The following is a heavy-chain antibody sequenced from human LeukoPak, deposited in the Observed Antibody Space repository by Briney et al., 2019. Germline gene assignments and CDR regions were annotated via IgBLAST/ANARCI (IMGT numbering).Heavy chain of an antibody. Sequence: PSETLSLTCTVSGGSISSSSYYWGWIRQPPGKGLEWIGSIYYSGSTYYNPSLKSRVTISVDTSKNQFSLKLSSVTAADTAVYYCARHEAYSYYGSLDYWGQGTQVTVSS. CDR1: GGSISSSSYY. CDR2: IYYSGST. D-gene: IGHD3-10*01. V-gene: IGHV4-39*01. J-gene: IGHJ4*02. CDR3: ARHEAYSYYGSLDY.